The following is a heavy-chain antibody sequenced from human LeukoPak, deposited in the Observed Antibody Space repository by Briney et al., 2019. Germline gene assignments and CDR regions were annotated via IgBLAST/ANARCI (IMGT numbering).Heavy chain of an antibody. D-gene: IGHD3-22*01. V-gene: IGHV3-23*01. J-gene: IGHJ4*02. CDR1: GFTFSSYA. CDR3: AKLRPYYYDSSGYPYYFDY. Sequence: GGSPRLSCAASGFTFSSYAMSWVRQAPGKGLEWVSAISGSGGSTYYADSVKGRFTISRDNSKNTLYLQMNSLRAEDTAVYYCAKLRPYYYDSSGYPYYFDYWGQGTLVTVSS. CDR2: ISGSGGST.